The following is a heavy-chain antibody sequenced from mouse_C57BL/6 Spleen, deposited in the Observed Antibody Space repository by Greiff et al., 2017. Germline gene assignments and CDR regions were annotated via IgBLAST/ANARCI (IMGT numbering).Heavy chain of an antibody. D-gene: IGHD1-1*01. J-gene: IGHJ1*03. Sequence: DVQLQESGPGLVKPSQSLSLTCSVTGYSITSGYYWNWIRQFPGNKLEWMGYISYDGSNNYNPSLKNRISITRDTSKNQFFLKLNSVTTEDTATYYCASSGYYGSSYGYFDVWGTGTTVTVSS. CDR3: ASSGYYGSSYGYFDV. CDR2: ISYDGSN. V-gene: IGHV3-6*01. CDR1: GYSITSGYY.